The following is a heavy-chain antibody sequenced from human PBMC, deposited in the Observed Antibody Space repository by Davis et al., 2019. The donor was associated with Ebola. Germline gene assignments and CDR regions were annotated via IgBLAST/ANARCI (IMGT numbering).Heavy chain of an antibody. CDR2: IDPSGGGT. CDR3: ARVRGGNYFDN. Sequence: SVKVSCKASGYPFNFFYIHWVRQAPGQGLEWMGIIDPSGGGTIYAQNFQGRVTMTSDTSTTTVYLELSRMRSEDTAVYYCARVRGGNYFDNWGQGTLVTVSS. D-gene: IGHD3-10*01. J-gene: IGHJ4*02. V-gene: IGHV1-46*02. CDR1: GYPFNFFY.